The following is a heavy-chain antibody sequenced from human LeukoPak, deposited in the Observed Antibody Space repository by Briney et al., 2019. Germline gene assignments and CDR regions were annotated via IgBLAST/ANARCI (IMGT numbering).Heavy chain of an antibody. J-gene: IGHJ6*03. Sequence: ASVKVSCKASGYTFTSYYMHWVRQAPGQGLEWMGIINPSGGSTSYAQKFQGRVTMTRDTSTSTVYMELSSLRSEDTAVYYCAREFVSMVRGVNYYYIDVWGKGTTVTVSS. CDR1: GYTFTSYY. CDR3: AREFVSMVRGVNYYYIDV. CDR2: INPSGGST. D-gene: IGHD3-10*01. V-gene: IGHV1-46*01.